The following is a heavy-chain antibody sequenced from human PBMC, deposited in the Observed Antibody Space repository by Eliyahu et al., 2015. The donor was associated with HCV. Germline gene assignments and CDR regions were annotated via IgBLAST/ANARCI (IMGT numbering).Heavy chain of an antibody. D-gene: IGHD6-25*01. J-gene: IGHJ3*02. CDR1: GGSVXRYSYX. CDR2: IYYSGTT. CDR3: AWQRPRSEAFDT. Sequence: QLQLQESGPGLVKPSETLSLTCTVSGGSVXRYSYXWGXIRQPPGKGLEWXGNIYYSGTTSYNASLKSRVMMSVDTSKNQFSLKVTSVTAADTAVYYCAWQRPRSEAFDTWGQGTLVTVSS. V-gene: IGHV4-39*01.